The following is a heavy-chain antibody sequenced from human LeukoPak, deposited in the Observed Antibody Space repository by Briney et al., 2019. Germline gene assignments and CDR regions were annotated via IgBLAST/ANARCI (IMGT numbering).Heavy chain of an antibody. CDR3: AKVLGEYSIRSKPLDT. CDR1: GFTFSSYA. D-gene: IGHD6-13*01. J-gene: IGHJ5*02. V-gene: IGHV3-23*01. CDR2: ISGSGGST. Sequence: PGGSLRLSCAASGFTFSSYAMSWVRQAPGKGLEWVSAISGSGGSTYYPDSVRGRFTVSRDNSKNTLYLQMNSLRPEDTAMYYCAKVLGEYSIRSKPLDTWGQGTLVTVSS.